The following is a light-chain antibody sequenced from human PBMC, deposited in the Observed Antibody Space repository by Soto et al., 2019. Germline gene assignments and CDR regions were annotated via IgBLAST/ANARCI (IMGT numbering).Light chain of an antibody. CDR1: SSDVGGYNY. J-gene: IGLJ1*01. CDR2: DVS. V-gene: IGLV2-11*01. Sequence: QSALTHPRSVCGSPGQSVTISCTGTSSDVGGYNYVSWYQQPPGKAAKLMIYDVSKRPSGVPDRFSGSKSGNTASLTISGLQAEDEADYYCCSYAGSYTYVFGTGTQVTV. CDR3: CSYAGSYTYV.